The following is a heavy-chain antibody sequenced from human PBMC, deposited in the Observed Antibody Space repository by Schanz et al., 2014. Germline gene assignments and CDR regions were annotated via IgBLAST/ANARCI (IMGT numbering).Heavy chain of an antibody. CDR1: TFTFSSDW. V-gene: IGHV3-7*04. D-gene: IGHD4-17*01. Sequence: EMQLLESGGGLVQPGGSLRLSCAASTFTFSSDWMSWVRQAPGKGLEWVANIKEDGSVKDYVDSVKGRFTISRDNAKNTLYLQMNTLRAEDTAVYYCARKMKLGVYGGKGHDSLDIWGQGTMVTVSS. CDR3: ARKMKLGVYGGKGHDSLDI. J-gene: IGHJ3*02. CDR2: IKEDGSVK.